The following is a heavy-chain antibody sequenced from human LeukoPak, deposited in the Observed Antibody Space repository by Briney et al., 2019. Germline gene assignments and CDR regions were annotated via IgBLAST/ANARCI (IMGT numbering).Heavy chain of an antibody. CDR3: ARETAVAGTGFDY. J-gene: IGHJ4*02. Sequence: SETLSLTCTVSGGSISSGGYYWSWIRQPPGKGLEWIGYIYHSGSTYYNPSLKSRVTTSVDTSKNQFSLKLSSVTAADTAVYYCARETAVAGTGFDYWGQGTLVTVSS. V-gene: IGHV4-30-2*01. D-gene: IGHD6-19*01. CDR2: IYHSGST. CDR1: GGSISSGGYY.